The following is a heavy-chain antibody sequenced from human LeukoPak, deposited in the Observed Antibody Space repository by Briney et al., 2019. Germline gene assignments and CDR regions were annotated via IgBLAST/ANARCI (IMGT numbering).Heavy chain of an antibody. Sequence: GGSLTLSCAASGFTFNWVRQAPGKGLEWVSYTHYADSVNGRLTISRDNAKNSLYLQMNSLRAEDTALYYCARGGDCGADCYFLIHAFDIWGQGTMVTVSS. CDR2: YT. J-gene: IGHJ3*02. CDR3: ARGGDCGADCYFLIHAFDI. V-gene: IGHV3-21*01. CDR1: GFTF. D-gene: IGHD2-21*02.